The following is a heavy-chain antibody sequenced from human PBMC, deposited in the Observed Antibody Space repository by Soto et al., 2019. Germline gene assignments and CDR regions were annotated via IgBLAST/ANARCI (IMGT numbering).Heavy chain of an antibody. Sequence: HVQLVQSGAEVKKTGSSVKVACKSSGGTFSSYAISWVRQAPGQGLEWMGGIIPIFGTANDAQTYQGRVTITADEYTRTAYMELSSLRSEDTAVYYCAIHGGGRNYYYYGMDVWGQGTTVTVSS. V-gene: IGHV1-69*12. D-gene: IGHD3-16*01. CDR3: AIHGGGRNYYYYGMDV. J-gene: IGHJ6*02. CDR2: IIPIFGTA. CDR1: GGTFSSYA.